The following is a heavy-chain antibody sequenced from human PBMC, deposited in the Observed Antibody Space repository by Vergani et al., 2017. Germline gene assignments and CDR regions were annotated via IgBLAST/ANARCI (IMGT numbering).Heavy chain of an antibody. D-gene: IGHD2-8*01. Sequence: EVQLLESGGGLVQPGGSLRLSCAASGFTFSSYAMSWVRQAPGKGLEWVAAISGSGGSTYYADSVKGRFTISRDNSKNTRYLQMNSLKAEDTAVSYCAKFNTQTMGAFDIWGQGTMVTVSS. CDR3: AKFNTQTMGAFDI. J-gene: IGHJ3*02. V-gene: IGHV3-23*01. CDR1: GFTFSSYA. CDR2: ISGSGGST.